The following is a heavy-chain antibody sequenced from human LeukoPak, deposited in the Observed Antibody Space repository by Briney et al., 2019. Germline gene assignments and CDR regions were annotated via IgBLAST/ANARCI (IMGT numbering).Heavy chain of an antibody. CDR2: INPNSGGT. V-gene: IGHV1-2*06. CDR3: ARRYCSSTSCLNWFDP. D-gene: IGHD2-2*01. Sequence: ASVKVSCKASGYTFTGYYMHWVRQAPGQGLEWMGRINPNSGGTNYAQKFQGRATMTRDTSISTAYMELSRLRSDDTAVYYCARRYCSSTSCLNWFDPWGQGTLVTVSS. CDR1: GYTFTGYY. J-gene: IGHJ5*02.